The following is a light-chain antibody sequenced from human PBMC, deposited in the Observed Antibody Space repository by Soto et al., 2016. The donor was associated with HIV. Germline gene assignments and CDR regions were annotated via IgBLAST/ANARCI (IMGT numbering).Light chain of an antibody. CDR2: KAS. J-gene: IGKJ1*01. CDR3: QQYNSYPWT. CDR1: QSINKW. Sequence: DIRMTQSPSTLSASLGDRATITCRASQSINKWLTWYQQKPGKAPNLLIYKASTSQSGVPSTFSGSGSGTEFTLIISSLQPDDFATYYCQQYNSYPWTFGQGTKVGNQT. V-gene: IGKV1-5*03.